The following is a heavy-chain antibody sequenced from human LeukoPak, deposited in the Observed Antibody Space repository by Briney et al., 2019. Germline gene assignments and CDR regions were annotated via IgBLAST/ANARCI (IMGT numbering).Heavy chain of an antibody. J-gene: IGHJ5*02. Sequence: ASVKVSCKASGYTFTSYYIHWLRQAPGQRVEWMGWSDPKSGATKYEHFQGRVTMTRHTSISTAYMELSRLRSDDTAVYYCAREEGIAAAGWFDPWGQGTLVTVSS. CDR3: AREEGIAAAGWFDP. D-gene: IGHD6-13*01. CDR2: SDPKSGAT. V-gene: IGHV1-2*02. CDR1: GYTFTSYY.